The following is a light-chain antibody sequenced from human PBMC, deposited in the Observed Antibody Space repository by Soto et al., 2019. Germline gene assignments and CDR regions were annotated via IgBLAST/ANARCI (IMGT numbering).Light chain of an antibody. J-gene: IGKJ5*01. CDR3: QQYDNWPIT. CDR2: GAS. CDR1: QGIGDT. Sequence: EVAKSQSPVTLSLSAGEGATLSCRASQGIGDTLAWYQQKPGQAPRLLIYGASTRATGLPARFSGSGSGTEFTLIISSLQSEDSAVYYCQQYDNWPITFGQGTRLEI. V-gene: IGKV3-15*01.